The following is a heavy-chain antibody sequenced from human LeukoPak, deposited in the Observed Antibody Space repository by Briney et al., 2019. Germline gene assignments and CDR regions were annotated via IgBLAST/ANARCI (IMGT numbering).Heavy chain of an antibody. Sequence: SETLSLTCTVSDDSISSYYWSWIRQPPGEGLEWIGYIYYIGSTNYNPSLKSRVTISVDTSKNQFSLKLSSVTAADTAVYYCARDYAFDIWGQGTMVTVSS. V-gene: IGHV4-59*01. CDR3: ARDYAFDI. CDR1: DDSISSYY. J-gene: IGHJ3*02. CDR2: IYYIGST.